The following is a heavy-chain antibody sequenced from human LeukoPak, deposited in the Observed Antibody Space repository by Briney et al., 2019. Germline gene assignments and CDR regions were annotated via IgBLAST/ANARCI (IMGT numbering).Heavy chain of an antibody. J-gene: IGHJ4*02. CDR3: ARVTSRLGVCDY. CDR1: GYSISSNYY. V-gene: IGHV4-38-2*02. Sequence: SETLSLTCIVSGYSISSNYYWGWIRQPPGEGREWIGGIYHSGNTYYNPSLKSRVTISADTSKNQFSLKLRSVTAADTAVYYCARVTSRLGVCDYWGQGTLVTVSS. D-gene: IGHD2-8*01. CDR2: IYHSGNT.